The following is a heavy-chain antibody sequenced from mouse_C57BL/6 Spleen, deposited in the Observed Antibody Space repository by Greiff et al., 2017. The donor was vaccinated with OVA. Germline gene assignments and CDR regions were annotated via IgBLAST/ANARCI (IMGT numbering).Heavy chain of an antibody. CDR2: INPSSGYT. J-gene: IGHJ1*03. CDR3: TRGGYGYDGDFDV. V-gene: IGHV1-7*01. Sequence: QVQLKQSGAELAKPGASVKLSCQASGYTFTSYWMHWVKQRPGQGLEWIGYINPSSGYTTYNQKFKDKATLTADKSSSTAYMLLSSLTYEDSAVYYCTRGGYGYDGDFDVWGTGTTVTVAS. CDR1: GYTFTSYW. D-gene: IGHD2-2*01.